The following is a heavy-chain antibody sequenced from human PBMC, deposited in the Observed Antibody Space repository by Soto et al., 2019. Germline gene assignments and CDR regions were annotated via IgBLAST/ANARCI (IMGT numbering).Heavy chain of an antibody. J-gene: IGHJ5*02. CDR2: IYWNDDK. CDR3: AHRRGAARPTTLGFDP. CDR1: GFSLSTSGVG. V-gene: IGHV2-5*01. D-gene: IGHD6-6*01. Sequence: SGPTLVNPTQTLTLTCTFSGFSLSTSGVGVGWIRQPPGKALEWLALIYWNDDKRYSPSLKSRLTITKDTSKNQVVLTMTNMDPVDTATYYCAHRRGAARPTTLGFDPWRQRTLVPVSS.